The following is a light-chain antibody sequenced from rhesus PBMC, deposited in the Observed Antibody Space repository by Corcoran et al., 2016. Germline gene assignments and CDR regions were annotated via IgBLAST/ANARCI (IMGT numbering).Light chain of an antibody. Sequence: DIQMTQSPSSLSASVGDRVTITCRASQGITNDLAWYQQKPGETPMLLIYEAASLQSGIPSRFSGSGSWTDFTLTISSLQSEDFSTYYCQHYYSTPYSFGQGTKVEIK. CDR2: EAA. V-gene: IGKV1-25*01. CDR1: QGITND. CDR3: QHYYSTPYS. J-gene: IGKJ2*01.